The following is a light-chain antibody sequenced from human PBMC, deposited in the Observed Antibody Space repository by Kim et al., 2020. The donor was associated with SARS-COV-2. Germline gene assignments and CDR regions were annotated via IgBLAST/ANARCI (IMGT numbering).Light chain of an antibody. CDR3: QQHHYLQA. CDR2: GAS. Sequence: EIVMTQSPATLSVSPGERATLSCRPSQSISSNLCWYQQKPGQAPRVLIYGASTRAAGIPARSSGSGSGTEFTLTISSLQSDDFATYYCQQHHYLQAFGQGTRLEIK. J-gene: IGKJ5*01. V-gene: IGKV3-15*01. CDR1: QSISSN.